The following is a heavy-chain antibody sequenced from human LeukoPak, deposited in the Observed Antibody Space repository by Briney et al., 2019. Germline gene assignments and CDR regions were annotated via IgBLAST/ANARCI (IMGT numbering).Heavy chain of an antibody. CDR2: ISSSGSTI. J-gene: IGHJ6*03. D-gene: IGHD6-19*01. V-gene: IGHV3-48*03. Sequence: PGGSLRLSCAASGFTFSSYEMNWVRQAPGKGLEWVSYISSSGSTIYYADSAKGRFTISRDNAKNSLYLQMNSLRAEDTAVYYCARGQAQQWLVSPWNYYYMDVWGKGTTVTISS. CDR1: GFTFSSYE. CDR3: ARGQAQQWLVSPWNYYYMDV.